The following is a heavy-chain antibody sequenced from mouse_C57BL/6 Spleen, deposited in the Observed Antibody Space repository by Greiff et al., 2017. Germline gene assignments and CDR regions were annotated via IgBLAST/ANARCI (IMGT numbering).Heavy chain of an antibody. CDR2: ISNGGGST. D-gene: IGHD1-1*01. V-gene: IGHV5-12*01. J-gene: IGHJ2*01. Sequence: EVKLVESGGGLVQPGGSLKLSCAASGFTFSDYYMYWVRQTPEKRLEWVAYISNGGGSTYYPDTVKGRFTISRDNAKNTLYLQMSRLKSEDTAMYYCARGYGRGYYFDYWGQGTTLTVSS. CDR1: GFTFSDYY. CDR3: ARGYGRGYYFDY.